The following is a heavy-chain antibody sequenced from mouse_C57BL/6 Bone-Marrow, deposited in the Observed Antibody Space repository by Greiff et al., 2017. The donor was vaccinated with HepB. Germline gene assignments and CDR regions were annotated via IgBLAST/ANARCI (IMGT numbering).Heavy chain of an antibody. J-gene: IGHJ2*01. V-gene: IGHV1-81*01. CDR3: ARDVIYYYGSSWWYFDY. CDR1: GYTFTSYG. CDR2: IYPRSGNT. Sequence: QVQLKESGAELARPGASVKLSCKASGYTFTSYGISWVKQRTGQGLEWIGEIYPRSGNTYYNEKFKGKATLTADKSSSTAYMELRSLTSEDSAVYFCARDVIYYYGSSWWYFDYWGQGTTLTVSS. D-gene: IGHD1-1*01.